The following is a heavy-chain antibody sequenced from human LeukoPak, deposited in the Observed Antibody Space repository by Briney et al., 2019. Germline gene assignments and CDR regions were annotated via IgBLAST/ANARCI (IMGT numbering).Heavy chain of an antibody. J-gene: IGHJ6*02. V-gene: IGHV3-23*01. CDR2: ISGSGGST. CDR1: GFTFSSYA. CDR3: ARVRTTGSYYGMDV. Sequence: GGSLRLSCAASGFTFSSYAMSWVRQAPGKGLEWVSAISGSGGSTYYADSVKGRFTISRDNSKNTLYLQMNSLRVEDTAMYYCARVRTTGSYYGMDVWGQGTTVTVSS. D-gene: IGHD3-10*01.